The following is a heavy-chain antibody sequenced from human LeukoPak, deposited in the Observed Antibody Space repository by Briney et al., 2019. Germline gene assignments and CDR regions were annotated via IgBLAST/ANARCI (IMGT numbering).Heavy chain of an antibody. J-gene: IGHJ5*02. CDR1: GGSISSSLYH. Sequence: SETLSLTCTVSGGSISSSLYHWGWIRQSPGKNLEWLGSIYYTGTTHYNPSLKSRVIISVDTSKNQFSLNLSSVTAADTAVYYCARQEIGLRSFDPWGQGTLVTVSS. D-gene: IGHD3/OR15-3a*01. CDR3: ARQEIGLRSFDP. V-gene: IGHV4-39*01. CDR2: IYYTGTT.